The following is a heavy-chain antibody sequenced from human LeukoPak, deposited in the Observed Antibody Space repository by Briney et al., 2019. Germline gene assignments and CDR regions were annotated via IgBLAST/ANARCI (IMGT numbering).Heavy chain of an antibody. J-gene: IGHJ4*02. D-gene: IGHD3-10*01. Sequence: SETLSLTCAVYGGSLSGNYWSWIRQPPGKGLEWIGEINHSGRTNYNPSLKSRVTISADTSKNQFSLKLTSVTAADTAVYYCARGAETYYYGSGSLIDYWGQGTLVTVSS. CDR1: GGSLSGNY. V-gene: IGHV4-34*01. CDR2: INHSGRT. CDR3: ARGAETYYYGSGSLIDY.